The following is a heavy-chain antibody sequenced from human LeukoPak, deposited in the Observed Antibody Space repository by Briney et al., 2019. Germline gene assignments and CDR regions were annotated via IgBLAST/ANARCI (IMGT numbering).Heavy chain of an antibody. Sequence: PGGSLRLSCAASGFTVSSNYMSWVRQAPGKGLEWVSVIYSGGSTYYADSVKGRFTISRDNSKNTLYLQMNSPRVEDTAVYYCTREWRGIASHYHGMDVWGQGTTVTVSS. CDR1: GFTVSSNY. V-gene: IGHV3-53*01. CDR2: IYSGGST. CDR3: TREWRGIASHYHGMDV. J-gene: IGHJ6*02. D-gene: IGHD6-6*01.